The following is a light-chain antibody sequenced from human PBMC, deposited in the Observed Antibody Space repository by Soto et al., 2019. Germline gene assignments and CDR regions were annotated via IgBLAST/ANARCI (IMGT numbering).Light chain of an antibody. CDR1: SSNIGAGFD. V-gene: IGLV1-40*01. J-gene: IGLJ1*01. CDR3: QSYDGSLSGYV. CDR2: GTS. Sequence: QPVLTQPPSVSGAPGQRVTISCTGSSSNIGAGFDIHWYQQLPGTAPKLLIYGTSNRPSGVPDRFSASKSGTSASLAITGLQAEDEADFYCQSYDGSLSGYVFGTGTKLTVL.